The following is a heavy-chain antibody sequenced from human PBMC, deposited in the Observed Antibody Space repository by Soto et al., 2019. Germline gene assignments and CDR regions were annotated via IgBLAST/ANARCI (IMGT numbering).Heavy chain of an antibody. CDR1: GYTFTSYG. D-gene: IGHD6-6*01. CDR3: ARDPGFYSSSYLDY. CDR2: ISAYNGNT. V-gene: IGHV1-18*01. Sequence: ASVKVSCKAPGYTFTSYGISWVRQAPGQGLEWMGWISAYNGNTNYAQKLQGRVTMTTDTSTSTAYMELRSLRSDDTAVYYCARDPGFYSSSYLDYWGQGTLVTVSS. J-gene: IGHJ4*02.